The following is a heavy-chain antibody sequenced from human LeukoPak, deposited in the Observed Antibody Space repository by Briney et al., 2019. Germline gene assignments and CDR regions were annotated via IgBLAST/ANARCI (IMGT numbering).Heavy chain of an antibody. CDR1: GYSLTSYW. J-gene: IGHJ5*02. CDR3: AGYSGYDYNWFDP. V-gene: IGHV5-51*01. Sequence: HGESLKISCKGSGYSLTSYWIGWVRQMPGKGLEWMGIIYPGDSDTRYSPSFQGQVTISADKSISTAYLQWSSLKASDTAMYYCAGYSGYDYNWFDPWGQGTLVTVSS. CDR2: IYPGDSDT. D-gene: IGHD5-12*01.